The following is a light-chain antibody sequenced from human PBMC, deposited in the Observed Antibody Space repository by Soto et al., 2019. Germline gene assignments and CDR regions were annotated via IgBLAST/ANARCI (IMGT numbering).Light chain of an antibody. CDR1: SSDVGGYNY. CDR3: CSYAGSPRYV. Sequence: QSALTQPRSVSGSPGQSVTISCTGTSSDVGGYNYVSWYQQHPGKAPKVMIYDVSERPSGLPDRFSGSKSGNTASLTISGLQAEDEADYYCCSYAGSPRYVFGTGTKRTVL. J-gene: IGLJ1*01. V-gene: IGLV2-11*01. CDR2: DVS.